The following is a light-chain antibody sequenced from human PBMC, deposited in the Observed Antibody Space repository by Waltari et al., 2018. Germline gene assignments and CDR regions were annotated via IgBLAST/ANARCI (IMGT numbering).Light chain of an antibody. CDR2: LAS. J-gene: IGKJ5*01. CDR3: QQYGRFPVT. CDR1: QSVSNS. Sequence: EIVLTQSPGTLSLSPGERATLSCRASQSVSNSLAWYQQKPGQAPRLLIYLASSRANGVPDRFSGSGSATDFTLTISRLEPEDFAVYYCQQYGRFPVTFGQGTRLEIK. V-gene: IGKV3-20*01.